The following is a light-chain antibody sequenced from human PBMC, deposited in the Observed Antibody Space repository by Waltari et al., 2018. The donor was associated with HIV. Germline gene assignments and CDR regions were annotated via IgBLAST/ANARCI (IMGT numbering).Light chain of an antibody. J-gene: IGLJ2*01. CDR1: RGSIAITY. CDR3: QSHDSSNHVV. Sequence: NFMLTPPHSVSASPGKPVTISCTRSRGSIAITYVQSYQQRPGSSPPTVIYEDNQRPAGVPDRFSGSIDSSSNSASLTISGLETEDEADYYCQSHDSSNHVVFGGGTKLTVL. V-gene: IGLV6-57*01. CDR2: EDN.